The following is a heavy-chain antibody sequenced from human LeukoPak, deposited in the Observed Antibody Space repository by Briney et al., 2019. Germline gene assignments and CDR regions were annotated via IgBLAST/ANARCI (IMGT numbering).Heavy chain of an antibody. CDR3: TKGYSGGSVYAFDI. CDR1: GSAFSDQY. V-gene: IGHV3-72*01. Sequence: GGSLRLSCVASGSAFSDQYMDWVRQAPGKGLQWVGRTGNKASRYTTEYAASVEGRFSISRDDSKNSLYLQMNSLKTEDTALYYCTKGYSGGSVYAFDIWGQGTMVTVSS. CDR2: TGNKASRYTT. D-gene: IGHD5-12*01. J-gene: IGHJ3*02.